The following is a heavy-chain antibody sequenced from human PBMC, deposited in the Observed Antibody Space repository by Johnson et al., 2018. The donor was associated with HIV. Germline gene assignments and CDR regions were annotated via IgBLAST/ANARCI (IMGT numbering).Heavy chain of an antibody. J-gene: IGHJ3*01. Sequence: QMLLVESGGGVVQPGRSLRLSCAASGFTFSSYGMHWVRQAPGKGLEWVAVISYDGSSKYYAESLKGRITISRDNSMNTLYLQMNSLRAEDTAIYYCATFGYSTGWIVTDDGFDVWGQGTLVTVSS. CDR2: ISYDGSSK. CDR3: ATFGYSTGWIVTDDGFDV. CDR1: GFTFSSYG. V-gene: IGHV3-30*19. D-gene: IGHD2-8*02.